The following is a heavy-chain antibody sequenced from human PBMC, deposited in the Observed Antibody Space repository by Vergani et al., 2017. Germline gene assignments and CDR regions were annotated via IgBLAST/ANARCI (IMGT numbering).Heavy chain of an antibody. D-gene: IGHD3/OR15-3a*01. V-gene: IGHV5-51*03. CDR2: IYPGNSET. Sequence: EVQLEQSGAAVKQPGASLELSRTGSGYSFSRNWIAWVRERPGQGLEWMGMIYPGNSETRNNPSFRGQVTMSVDKSISTAYLQWSSLKASDSAMYYCARVYCRGMSCDGTDYFYHIDVWGKGTTVTVS. CDR3: ARVYCRGMSCDGTDYFYHIDV. CDR1: GYSFSRNW. J-gene: IGHJ6*03.